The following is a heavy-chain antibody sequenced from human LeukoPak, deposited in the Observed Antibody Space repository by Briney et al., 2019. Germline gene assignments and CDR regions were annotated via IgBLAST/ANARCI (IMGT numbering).Heavy chain of an antibody. V-gene: IGHV3-21*01. CDR2: ISSSSSYI. Sequence: GGSLRLSCAASGFTFSSYSMNWVRQAPGKGLEWVSSISSSSSYIYYADSVKGRFTISRDNAKNSLYLQMNSLRAEDTAVYYCASGPQRRAGNWFDPWGQGTLVTVSS. CDR1: GFTFSSYS. J-gene: IGHJ5*02. D-gene: IGHD5-24*01. CDR3: ASGPQRRAGNWFDP.